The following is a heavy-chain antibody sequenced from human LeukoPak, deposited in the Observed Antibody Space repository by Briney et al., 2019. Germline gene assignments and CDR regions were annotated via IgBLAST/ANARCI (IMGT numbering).Heavy chain of an antibody. J-gene: IGHJ4*02. V-gene: IGHV3-23*01. CDR3: AKDAKRNYDFWDRFDY. CDR1: GFTFSTYV. CDR2: FSGSGGST. Sequence: GGSLRLSRAPSGFTFSTYVMSWVRGAPGPGVECFTGFSGSGGSTYHADSVKRRFTISRDNSKNTLYLQMNSLRAEDTALYYCAKDAKRNYDFWDRFDYWGQGTLVTVSS. D-gene: IGHD3-3*01.